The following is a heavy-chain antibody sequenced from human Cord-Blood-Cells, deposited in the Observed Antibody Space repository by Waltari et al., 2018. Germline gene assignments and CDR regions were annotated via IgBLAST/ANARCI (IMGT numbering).Heavy chain of an antibody. Sequence: QVQLVQSGAEVKKPASSVKVSCTATRGTFSSYTISRVRQAPRQGLEWMVRIIRILGIANYAQKFQGRVTITADKSTSTAYMELSSLRSEDTAVYYCATRDPDYGGKGYYFDYWGQGTLVTVSS. CDR2: IIRILGIA. D-gene: IGHD4-17*01. V-gene: IGHV1-69*02. J-gene: IGHJ4*02. CDR1: RGTFSSYT. CDR3: ATRDPDYGGKGYYFDY.